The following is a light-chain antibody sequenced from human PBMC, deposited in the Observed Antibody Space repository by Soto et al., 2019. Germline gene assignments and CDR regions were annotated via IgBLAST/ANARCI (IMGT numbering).Light chain of an antibody. J-gene: IGKJ1*01. CDR3: QQYGTSPWT. CDR1: QSVNSNF. Sequence: EIVLTQSPGTLSLSPGDRATLSCRASQSVNSNFLAWYQQKPGQAPRLLIYGASSRATGIPDTFSGSGSGTDFTLTISRLEPGDFAEYYCQQYGTSPWTFGQGTKVEIK. CDR2: GAS. V-gene: IGKV3-20*01.